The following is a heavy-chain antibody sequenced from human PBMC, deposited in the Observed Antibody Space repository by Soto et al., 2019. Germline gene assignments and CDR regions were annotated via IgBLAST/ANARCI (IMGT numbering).Heavy chain of an antibody. CDR1: GFTFSSYG. CDR2: ISYDGSNK. Sequence: GGSLRLSCAASGFTFSSYGMHWVRQAPGKGLEWVAVISYDGSNKYYADSVKGRFTISRDNSKNTLYLQMYSLRAEDTAVYYCAKDRGMVRGVIETDLFDYWGQGTLVTVSS. J-gene: IGHJ4*02. CDR3: AKDRGMVRGVIETDLFDY. D-gene: IGHD3-10*01. V-gene: IGHV3-30*18.